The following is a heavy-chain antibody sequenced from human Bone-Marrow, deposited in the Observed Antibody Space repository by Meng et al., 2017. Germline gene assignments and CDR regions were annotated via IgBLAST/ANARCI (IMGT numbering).Heavy chain of an antibody. V-gene: IGHV3-9*01. CDR3: ARGAVVTLIFYHAMDV. Sequence: SLKISCAASGFTFDDYAMHWVRQAPGKGLEWVSGISWNSGSIGYADSVKGRFTISRDNAKNSLYLQMNSLRAEDTALYYCARGAVVTLIFYHAMDVWGQGTTVTVSS. CDR2: ISWNSGSI. D-gene: IGHD2-21*02. CDR1: GFTFDDYA. J-gene: IGHJ6*02.